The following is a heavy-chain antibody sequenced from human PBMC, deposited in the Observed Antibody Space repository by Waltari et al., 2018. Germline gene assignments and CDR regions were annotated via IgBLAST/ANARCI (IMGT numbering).Heavy chain of an antibody. V-gene: IGHV1-18*01. Sequence: QVQLVQSGAEVKKPGASVQVSCKASGYTFTTYGITWVRQAPGQGLEWVGWINTDNGNTLYAQQLQGRVTLTADTSTTSAYMELRSLTSDDTALYYCARDKGATDWGYYMDVWGTGTTVTVSS. CDR2: INTDNGNT. CDR3: ARDKGATDWGYYMDV. CDR1: GYTFTTYG. D-gene: IGHD5-12*01. J-gene: IGHJ6*03.